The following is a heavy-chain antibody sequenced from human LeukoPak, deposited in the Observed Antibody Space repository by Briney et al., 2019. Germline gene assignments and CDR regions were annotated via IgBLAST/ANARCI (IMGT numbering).Heavy chain of an antibody. CDR2: ISPSGGTT. J-gene: IGHJ3*02. D-gene: IGHD3-16*01. Sequence: GGSLRLSCAASGFTFSGYGMHWVRQAPGKRLEWVSGISPSGGTTYYADSLKGRFSISRDNSKNTVYLQMNSLRADDTAVYYCARDLSWGAFIWGQGTMVTVSS. V-gene: IGHV3-23*01. CDR3: ARDLSWGAFI. CDR1: GFTFSGYG.